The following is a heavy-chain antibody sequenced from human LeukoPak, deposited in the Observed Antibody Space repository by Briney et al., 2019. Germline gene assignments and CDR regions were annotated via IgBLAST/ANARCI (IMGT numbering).Heavy chain of an antibody. J-gene: IGHJ4*02. CDR1: GFTFSNYW. Sequence: GGSLRLSSAASGFTFSNYWMNWVRQAPGKGLEWVANIKQGGSEKYYVDSVKGRFTISRDNAKNSLYLQMNSLRAEDTAVYYCARDAYSSGWTPFDYWGQGTLVTVSS. D-gene: IGHD6-19*01. CDR2: IKQGGSEK. CDR3: ARDAYSSGWTPFDY. V-gene: IGHV3-7*01.